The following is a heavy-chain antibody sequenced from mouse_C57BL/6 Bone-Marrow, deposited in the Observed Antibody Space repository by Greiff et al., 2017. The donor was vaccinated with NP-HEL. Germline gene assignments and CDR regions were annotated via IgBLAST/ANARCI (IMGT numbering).Heavy chain of an antibody. J-gene: IGHJ4*01. CDR1: GYTFTSYW. CDR3: ARSDGRRGYAMDY. Sequence: QVHVKQPGAELVKPGASVKMSCKASGYTFTSYWITWVKQRPGQGLEWIGDIYPGSGSTNYNEKFKSKATLTVDTSSSTAYMQLSSLTSEDSAVYYCARSDGRRGYAMDYWGQGTSVTVSS. V-gene: IGHV1-55*01. CDR2: IYPGSGST. D-gene: IGHD2-3*01.